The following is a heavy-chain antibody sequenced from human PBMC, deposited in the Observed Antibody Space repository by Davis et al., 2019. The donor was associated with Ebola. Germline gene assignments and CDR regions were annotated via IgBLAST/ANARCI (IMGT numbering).Heavy chain of an antibody. CDR1: GGSISTYY. V-gene: IGHV3-7*01. CDR2: IRQDGSEE. CDR3: ARDPIISLIVPSYGMDV. D-gene: IGHD3-16*02. Sequence: ETLSLTCTVAGGSISTYYWGWIRQTPGKGLEWLANIRQDGSEEYYVDSVKGRFTISRDNAKNSLFLQMNSLRAEDTAVYYCARDPIISLIVPSYGMDVWGPGTTVTGSS. J-gene: IGHJ6*02.